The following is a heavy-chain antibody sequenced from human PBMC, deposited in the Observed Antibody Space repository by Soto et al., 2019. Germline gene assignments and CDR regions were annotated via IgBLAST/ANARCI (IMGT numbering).Heavy chain of an antibody. CDR1: GFTFSSYA. CDR2: ISGSGGST. Sequence: EVQLLESGGGLVQPGGSLRLSCAASGFTFSSYAMSWVRQAPGKGLEWVSAISGSGGSTYYADSVKGRFTISRDNSKNTLYLQMNSLRAEDTAVYYCANIDGGNDYYDSSGSQDWYFDLWGRGTLVTVSS. V-gene: IGHV3-23*01. J-gene: IGHJ2*01. CDR3: ANIDGGNDYYDSSGSQDWYFDL. D-gene: IGHD3-22*01.